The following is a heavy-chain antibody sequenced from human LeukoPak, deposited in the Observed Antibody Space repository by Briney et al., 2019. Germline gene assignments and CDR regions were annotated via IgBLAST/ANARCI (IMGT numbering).Heavy chain of an antibody. V-gene: IGHV3-33*06. CDR1: GFTFSSYG. CDR3: AKVEEQLAFDY. CDR2: IWYDGSNK. Sequence: PGGSLRLSCAASGFTFSSYGMHWVRQAPGKGLEWVAVIWYDGSNKYYADSVKGRFTISRDNSKNTLYLQMNSLRAEDTAVYYCAKVEEQLAFDYWGQRTLVTVSS. J-gene: IGHJ4*02. D-gene: IGHD6-6*01.